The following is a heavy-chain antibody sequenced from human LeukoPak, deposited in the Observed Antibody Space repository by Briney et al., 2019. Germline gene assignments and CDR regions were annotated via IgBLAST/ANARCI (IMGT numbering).Heavy chain of an antibody. CDR3: AKVVRRGAAMVSYFDY. J-gene: IGHJ4*02. D-gene: IGHD5-18*01. CDR1: GFTFSSYA. V-gene: IGHV3-23*01. Sequence: PGGSLRLSCAASGFTFSSYAMSWVRQAPGKGLEWVSAISGSGGSTYYADSVKGRFTISRDNSKNTLYLQMNSLRAEDTAVYYCAKVVRRGAAMVSYFDYWGQGTLVTVSS. CDR2: ISGSGGST.